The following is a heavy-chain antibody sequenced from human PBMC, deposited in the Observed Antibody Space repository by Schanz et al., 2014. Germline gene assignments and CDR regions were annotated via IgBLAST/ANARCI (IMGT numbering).Heavy chain of an antibody. Sequence: QVQLVQSGAEVKQPGASVKVSCKASGYTFTSYDINWVRQAPGQGLEWMGRIIPILGITNVAQTFQDRVTITADKSTSTVYMEVSGLRSEDTAVYYCAKVDRTRYYAMDVWGQGTTVTVSS. CDR3: AKVDRTRYYAMDV. CDR1: GYTFTSYD. D-gene: IGHD3-9*01. V-gene: IGHV1-69*09. J-gene: IGHJ6*02. CDR2: IIPILGIT.